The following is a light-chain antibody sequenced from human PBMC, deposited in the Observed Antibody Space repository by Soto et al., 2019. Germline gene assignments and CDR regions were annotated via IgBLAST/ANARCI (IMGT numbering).Light chain of an antibody. J-gene: IGKJ5*01. Sequence: EVVMTQSPATLSVSPGERATLSCRASESVSSNLAWYQQRPGQAPRLVIYGAPTRATGIPDRFSGGGSGKEFTLTISSLQSEDFAVYYCQQYNSWPPITFGQGTRLEIK. CDR1: ESVSSN. CDR2: GAP. V-gene: IGKV3-15*01. CDR3: QQYNSWPPIT.